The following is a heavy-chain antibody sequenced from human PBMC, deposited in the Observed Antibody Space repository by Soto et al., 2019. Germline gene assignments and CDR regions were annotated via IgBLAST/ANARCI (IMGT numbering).Heavy chain of an antibody. D-gene: IGHD2-2*01. J-gene: IGHJ4*02. Sequence: QVQLQQWGAGLLKPSETLSLTCAVNGGSFSGYYWSWIRQPPGKGLEWIGEINYSGNTNYNPNLKSRVTLSLVLSKNHFSLKLKSVTAANPAVYYCASVNQQSYPQRTWSFDNWGQGVLVTVSS. CDR3: ASVNQQSYPQRTWSFDN. CDR1: GGSFSGYY. V-gene: IGHV4-34*02. CDR2: INYSGNT.